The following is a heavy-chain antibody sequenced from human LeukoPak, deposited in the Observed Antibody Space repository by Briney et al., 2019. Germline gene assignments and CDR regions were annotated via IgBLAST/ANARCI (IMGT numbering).Heavy chain of an antibody. CDR3: ARHVPFTSTVVANYYYGMDV. V-gene: IGHV4-61*08. J-gene: IGHJ6*02. CDR2: IYNSGST. D-gene: IGHD4-23*01. CDR1: GGSISSGDYY. Sequence: SETLSLTCTVSGGSISSGDYYWSWIRQPPGKGLEWIGYIYNSGSTNYNPSLKSRVTISVDTSKNQFSLKLSSVTAADTAVYYCARHVPFTSTVVANYYYGMDVWGQGTTVTVSS.